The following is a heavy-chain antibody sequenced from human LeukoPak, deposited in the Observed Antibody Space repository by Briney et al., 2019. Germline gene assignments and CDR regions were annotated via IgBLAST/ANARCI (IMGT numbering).Heavy chain of an antibody. V-gene: IGHV3-66*01. CDR2: IYNAAST. CDR3: ARGDGYYYGSGSYCDF. Sequence: PGGSLRLSCAASGFDVTSKYMTWVRQTPEKGLDWVSVIYNAASTLYAASVKGRFTISRDKSKNTLYLEMNSLRAEDTAVYYCARGDGYYYGSGSYCDFWGQGTQVTVSS. J-gene: IGHJ4*02. D-gene: IGHD3-10*01. CDR1: GFDVTSKY.